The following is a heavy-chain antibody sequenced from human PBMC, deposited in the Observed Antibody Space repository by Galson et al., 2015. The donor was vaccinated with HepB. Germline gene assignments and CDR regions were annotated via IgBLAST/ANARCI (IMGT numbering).Heavy chain of an antibody. V-gene: IGHV1-18*04. Sequence: SVKVSCKASGYTFTTYGISWVRQAPGQGLEWVGWINPYNGGINYAQKFQGRVTMTTDTSTSTAYMELRSLRSDDTAVYYCARGPWFGESTKILVSQHWGQGTLVTVSS. CDR3: ARGPWFGESTKILVSQH. J-gene: IGHJ1*01. CDR2: INPYNGGI. CDR1: GYTFTTYG. D-gene: IGHD3-10*01.